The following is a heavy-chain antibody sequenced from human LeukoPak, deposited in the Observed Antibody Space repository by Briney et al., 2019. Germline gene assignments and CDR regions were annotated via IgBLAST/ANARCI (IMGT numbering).Heavy chain of an antibody. CDR2: IWYDGSNK. CDR1: GFTFSSYG. J-gene: IGHJ4*02. V-gene: IGHV3-33*01. CDR3: AREGPRGNSQFDY. D-gene: IGHD2/OR15-2a*01. Sequence: GGSLRLSCAASGFTFSSYGMHWVRQAPGKGLEWVALIWYDGSNKYYTDSVKGRLTISRDNSKNTLYLQMNSLRAEDTAIYYCAREGPRGNSQFDYWGQGTLVTVSS.